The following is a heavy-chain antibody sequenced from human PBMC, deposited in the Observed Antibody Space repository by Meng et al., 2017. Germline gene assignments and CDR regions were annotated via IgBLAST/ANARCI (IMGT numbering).Heavy chain of an antibody. D-gene: IGHD6-13*01. J-gene: IGHJ4*02. Sequence: VQLGQCGAEAKKPGASVQVSCTPSGYTFPAYYIHWVRQAPGQGLDWMGRIDPNSGVTEYAQKFQGRVTVTGDTSISTAYMELSRLRSDDTAIYYCVRDEDISAAGKLFGDYWGQGTLVTVSS. V-gene: IGHV1-2*06. CDR2: IDPNSGVT. CDR1: GYTFPAYY. CDR3: VRDEDISAAGKLFGDY.